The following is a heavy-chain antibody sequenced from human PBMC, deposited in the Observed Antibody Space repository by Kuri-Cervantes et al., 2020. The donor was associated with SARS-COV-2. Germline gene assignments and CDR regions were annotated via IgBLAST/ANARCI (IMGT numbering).Heavy chain of an antibody. CDR3: TREVEGSDAFDI. CDR1: VGSISSYY. CDR2: IYYSGST. V-gene: IGHV4-59*01. J-gene: IGHJ3*02. Sequence: SETLSLTCTVSVGSISSYYWSWIRQPPGKGLEWIGYIYYSGSTNYNPSLKSRVTISVDTSKNQFSLKLSSVTAADTAVYYCTREVEGSDAFDIWGQGTMVTVSS.